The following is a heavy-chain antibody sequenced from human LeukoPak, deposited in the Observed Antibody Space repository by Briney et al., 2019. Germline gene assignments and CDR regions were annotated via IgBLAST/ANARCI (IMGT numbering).Heavy chain of an antibody. CDR2: IYYSGST. CDR1: GGSISSSSYY. CDR3: ARHEVGASEEFDY. D-gene: IGHD1-26*01. Sequence: SETLSLTCTVSGGSISSSSYYWGWIRQPPGKGLEWIVSIYYSGSTYYNPSLKSRVTISVDTSKNQFSLKLSSVTAADTAVYYCARHEVGASEEFDYWGQGTLVTVSS. J-gene: IGHJ4*02. V-gene: IGHV4-39*01.